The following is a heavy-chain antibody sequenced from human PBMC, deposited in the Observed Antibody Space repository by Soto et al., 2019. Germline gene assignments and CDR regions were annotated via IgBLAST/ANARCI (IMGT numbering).Heavy chain of an antibody. CDR2: IYPGDSDT. Sequence: GESLKISCKGSGYSFTSYWIGWVRQMPGKGLEWMGRIYPGDSDTDYSPSFQGHVTISADKSISTAYLQWSSLKASDTAMYYCARLQAAAGDNDLTFDYWGQGTLVTVSS. J-gene: IGHJ4*02. CDR1: GYSFTSYW. CDR3: ARLQAAAGDNDLTFDY. D-gene: IGHD6-13*01. V-gene: IGHV5-51*01.